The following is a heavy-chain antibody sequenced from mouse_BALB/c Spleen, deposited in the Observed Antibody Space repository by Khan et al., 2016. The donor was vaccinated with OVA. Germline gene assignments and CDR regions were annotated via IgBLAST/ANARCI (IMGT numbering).Heavy chain of an antibody. Sequence: EVELQESGPGLVKPSQSLSLTCTVTGYSITSGYGWNWIRQFPGNKLEWMGYISYSGSTNYNQSLKSRISITRDTSKNQFFLQLNSVTTEDTATYYCARTARIKYWGQGTTLTVSS. CDR2: ISYSGST. V-gene: IGHV3-2*02. CDR1: GYSITSGYG. J-gene: IGHJ2*01. D-gene: IGHD1-2*01. CDR3: ARTARIKY.